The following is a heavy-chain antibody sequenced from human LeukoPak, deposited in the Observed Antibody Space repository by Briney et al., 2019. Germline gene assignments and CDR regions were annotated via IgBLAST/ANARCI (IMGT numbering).Heavy chain of an antibody. D-gene: IGHD2-21*02. CDR1: GYTFTSYD. V-gene: IGHV1-8*01. CDR3: AKDYLLGGGDCFFDY. J-gene: IGHJ4*02. CDR2: MNPNSGNT. Sequence: GASVKVSCKASGYTFTSYDINWVRQATGQGLEWMGWMNPNSGNTGYAQKFQGRVTMTRNTSISTAYMELSSLRAEDTAIYYCAKDYLLGGGDCFFDYWGQGTLVTVSS.